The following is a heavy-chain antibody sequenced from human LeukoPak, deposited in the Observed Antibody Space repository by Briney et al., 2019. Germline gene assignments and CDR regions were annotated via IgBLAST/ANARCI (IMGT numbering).Heavy chain of an antibody. CDR2: FNANSGDT. CDR3: ARAPYDGNYYFDY. D-gene: IGHD3-3*01. Sequence: ASVKVSCKTSGYTFTGYHVHWVRQAPGQGREWVGWFNANSGDTKYAQKFQGGVTMTRDTSSRTDYMQLTSLISDATAIYYCARAPYDGNYYFDYWGQGTLVTVAS. CDR1: GYTFTGYH. V-gene: IGHV1-2*02. J-gene: IGHJ4*02.